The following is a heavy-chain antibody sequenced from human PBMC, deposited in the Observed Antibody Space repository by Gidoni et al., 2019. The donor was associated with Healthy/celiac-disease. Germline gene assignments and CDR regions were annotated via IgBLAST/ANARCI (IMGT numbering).Heavy chain of an antibody. D-gene: IGHD3-16*02. CDR3: ARERRLSVGWFDP. J-gene: IGHJ5*02. Sequence: ISRDNSKNTLYLQMNSLRAEDTAVYYCARERRLSVGWFDPWGQGTLVTVSS. V-gene: IGHV3-30*01.